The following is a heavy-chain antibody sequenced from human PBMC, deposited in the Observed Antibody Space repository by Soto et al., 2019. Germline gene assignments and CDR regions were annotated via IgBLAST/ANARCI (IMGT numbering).Heavy chain of an antibody. CDR1: GGSFSGYY. Sequence: PSETLSLTCAVYGGSFSGYYWSWIRQPPGKGLEWIGEINHSGSTNYNPSLKSRVTISVDTSKNQFSLKLSSVTAADTAVYYCASQGGTHPGYNWFDPWGQGTLVTVSS. D-gene: IGHD1-1*01. CDR3: ASQGGTHPGYNWFDP. V-gene: IGHV4-34*01. CDR2: INHSGST. J-gene: IGHJ5*02.